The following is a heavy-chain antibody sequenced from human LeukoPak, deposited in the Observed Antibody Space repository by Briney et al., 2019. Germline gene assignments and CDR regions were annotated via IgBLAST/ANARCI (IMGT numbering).Heavy chain of an antibody. CDR1: GFTFSSYA. D-gene: IGHD3-22*01. V-gene: IGHV3-23*01. Sequence: PGGSLRLSCAASGFTFSSYAMSWVRQAPGKGLEGVSGISGSGDNTYYADSVKGRFTISRDNSKNTLYVQVNSLGTEDTAAYYCAKGSYYDSSGSLYFDYWGQGTLVTVSS. CDR3: AKGSYYDSSGSLYFDY. CDR2: ISGSGDNT. J-gene: IGHJ4*02.